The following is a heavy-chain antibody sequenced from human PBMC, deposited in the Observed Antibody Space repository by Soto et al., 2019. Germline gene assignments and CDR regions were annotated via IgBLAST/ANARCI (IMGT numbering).Heavy chain of an antibody. D-gene: IGHD2-8*01. J-gene: IGHJ6*02. CDR1: GFTFSSYG. V-gene: IGHV3-30*18. CDR3: AKDNSLSLLMVYDYYYGMDV. CDR2: ISYDGSNK. Sequence: GGSLRLSCAASGFTFSSYGMHWVRQAPGKGLEWVADISYDGSNKYYADSVKGRFTISRDNSKNTLYLQMNSLRAEDTAVYYCAKDNSLSLLMVYDYYYGMDVWGQGTTVTVSS.